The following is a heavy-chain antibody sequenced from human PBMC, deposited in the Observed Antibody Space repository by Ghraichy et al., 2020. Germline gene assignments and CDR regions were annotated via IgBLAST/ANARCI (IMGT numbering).Heavy chain of an antibody. V-gene: IGHV3-7*04. CDR1: GFTFNTYY. J-gene: IGHJ4*02. Sequence: GGSLRLSCVASGFTFNTYYMTWVRQAPGKGVEWVANIKQDGSEKYYVDSVKGRFTVSRDNAKDSVYLQMNSLRAEDTALYYCGRGGYIYGSNPVDYWGQGTQVTVSS. CDR3: GRGGYIYGSNPVDY. D-gene: IGHD5-18*01. CDR2: IKQDGSEK.